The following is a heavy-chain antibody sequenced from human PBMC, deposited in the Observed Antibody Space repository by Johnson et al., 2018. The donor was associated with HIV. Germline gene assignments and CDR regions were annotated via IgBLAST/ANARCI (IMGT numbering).Heavy chain of an antibody. V-gene: IGHV3-30*02. J-gene: IGHJ3*02. CDR1: RFTFSSYG. CDR3: AKVRRAYSEDAFDI. Sequence: VQLVESGGGVVQPGGSLRLSCEASRFTFSSYGMHWVRQAPGKGLEWVAFIRNDGSNKNYGDSVKGRFTISRDNSKNTLYLKMNSLRDKDTAVYYCAKVRRAYSEDAFDIWGQGTMVTVSS. CDR2: IRNDGSNK. D-gene: IGHD3-22*01.